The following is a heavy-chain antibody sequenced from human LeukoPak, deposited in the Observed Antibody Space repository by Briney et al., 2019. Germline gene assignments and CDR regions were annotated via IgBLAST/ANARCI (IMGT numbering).Heavy chain of an antibody. D-gene: IGHD2-8*01. J-gene: IGHJ6*02. Sequence: PGRSLRLSCAASGFTFHDYAMHWVRQAPGKGLEWVSGISWNSGSIGYADSVKGRFTISRDNAKNSLYLQMNSLRAEDTALYYCVKELIGYYYYGMDVWGQGTTVTVSS. CDR2: ISWNSGSI. CDR1: GFTFHDYA. CDR3: VKELIGYYYYGMDV. V-gene: IGHV3-9*01.